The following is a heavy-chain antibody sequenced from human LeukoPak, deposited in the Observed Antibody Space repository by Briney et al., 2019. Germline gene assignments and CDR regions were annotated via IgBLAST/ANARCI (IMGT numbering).Heavy chain of an antibody. CDR1: GYTFTSYG. J-gene: IGHJ6*02. Sequence: ASVKVSCKASGYTFTSYGISWVRQAPGQGLEWMGWISAYNGNTNYAQKLQGRVTMTTDTSTSTAYMELRSLRSDDTAVYYCARQRCSSTSCEPPYYYGMDVWGQGTTVTVSS. V-gene: IGHV1-18*01. D-gene: IGHD2-2*01. CDR2: ISAYNGNT. CDR3: ARQRCSSTSCEPPYYYGMDV.